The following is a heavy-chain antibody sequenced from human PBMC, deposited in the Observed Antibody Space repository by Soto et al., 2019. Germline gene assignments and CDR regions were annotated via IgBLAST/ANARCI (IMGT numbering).Heavy chain of an antibody. V-gene: IGHV3-21*01. CDR1: GFTFSNYR. J-gene: IGHJ4*02. CDR2: ISSGSTYI. CDR3: VRDLRYCTGASCYPNFDY. Sequence: LRLSCAASGFTFSNYRMNWVRQAPGKGLEWVSSISSGSTYIYYADSLKGRFTISRDNAKNSLYLQMNSLRVEDTAVYYCVRDLRYCTGASCYPNFDYWGQGTRVTVSS. D-gene: IGHD2-15*01.